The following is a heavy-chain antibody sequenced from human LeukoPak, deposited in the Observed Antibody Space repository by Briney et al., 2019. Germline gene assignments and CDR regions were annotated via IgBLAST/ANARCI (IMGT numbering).Heavy chain of an antibody. Sequence: SETLSLTCAAYGGSFSGYYWSWIRQPPGKGLEWIGEINHSGSTNYNPSLKSRVTISVDTSKNQFSLKLSSVTAADTAVYYCARGRLRFLEWLPYYFDYWGQGTLVTVSS. CDR2: INHSGST. CDR1: GGSFSGYY. CDR3: ARGRLRFLEWLPYYFDY. D-gene: IGHD3-3*01. J-gene: IGHJ4*02. V-gene: IGHV4-34*01.